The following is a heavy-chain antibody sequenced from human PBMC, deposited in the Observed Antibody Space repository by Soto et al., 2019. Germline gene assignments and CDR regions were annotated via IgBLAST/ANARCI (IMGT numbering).Heavy chain of an antibody. CDR3: AAWDISKI. Sequence: EVQLVGSGGGLVQPGGSLRLSCSGFGFSINTYWMNWIRQTPGKGLEWEANINPEGNAKTYVDPVKGRFFVSRDNTRNSLDLQMTSLRVEDSAIYFCAAWDISKICGQGILVTVSS. CDR2: INPEGNAK. J-gene: IGHJ4*02. D-gene: IGHD2-15*01. CDR1: GFSINTYW. V-gene: IGHV3-7*01.